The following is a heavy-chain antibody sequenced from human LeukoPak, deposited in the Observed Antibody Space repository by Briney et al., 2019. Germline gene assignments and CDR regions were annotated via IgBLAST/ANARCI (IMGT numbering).Heavy chain of an antibody. CDR2: THYSGST. Sequence: SETLSLTCTVSGASISSYFWSWIRQPPGKGLEWIAYTHYSGSTNYNPSLRSRVTISVDTSKNQFSLKLSSVTAADTAMYYCARHVQGSVGAILWFDPWGQGTLVTVSS. D-gene: IGHD1-26*01. J-gene: IGHJ5*02. CDR3: ARHVQGSVGAILWFDP. CDR1: GASISSYF. V-gene: IGHV4-59*08.